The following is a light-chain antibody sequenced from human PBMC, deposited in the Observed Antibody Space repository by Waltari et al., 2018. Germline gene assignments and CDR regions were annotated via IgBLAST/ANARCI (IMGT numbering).Light chain of an antibody. CDR1: SSDVGGYAF. V-gene: IGLV2-11*01. Sequence: QSALTQPRSVSGSPGQSVTISCTGTSSDVGGYAFVSWYQLHPGKAPKLMIYDLTKRPSGVPDRFSGSKSGNTASLTISGLQAEDETDYYCCSYAGSYTLYVFGTGTRVTVL. J-gene: IGLJ1*01. CDR3: CSYAGSYTLYV. CDR2: DLT.